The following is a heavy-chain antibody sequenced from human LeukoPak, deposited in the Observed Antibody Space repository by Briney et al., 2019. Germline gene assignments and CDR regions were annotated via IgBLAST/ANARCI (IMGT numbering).Heavy chain of an antibody. CDR2: ISGSGGGT. CDR1: GFTFSSYA. Sequence: GGSLRLSCAASGFTFSSYAMSWVRQAPGKGLEWVSTISGSGGGTYYADSVKGRFTLSRDNSMNTLYLQMNSLRAEDTAVYYRGRDGRSGWHFDYWGQGTRVTVSS. V-gene: IGHV3-23*01. J-gene: IGHJ4*02. D-gene: IGHD6-19*01. CDR3: GRDGRSGWHFDY.